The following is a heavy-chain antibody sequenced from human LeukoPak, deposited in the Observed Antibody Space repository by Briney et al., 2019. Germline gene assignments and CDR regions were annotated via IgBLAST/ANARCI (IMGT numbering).Heavy chain of an antibody. D-gene: IGHD2-21*01. J-gene: IGHJ4*02. Sequence: PVKVSCKASGYTFTSYYMHWVRQAPGQGLEWMGRIIPILGIANYAQKFQGRVTITADKSTSTAYMELSSLRSEDTAVYYCARGDPLGELNYWGQGTLVTVSS. CDR3: ARGDPLGELNY. V-gene: IGHV1-69*02. CDR2: IIPILGIA. CDR1: GYTFTSYY.